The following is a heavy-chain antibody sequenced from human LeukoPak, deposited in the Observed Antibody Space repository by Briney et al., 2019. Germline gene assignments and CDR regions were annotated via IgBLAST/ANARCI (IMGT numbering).Heavy chain of an antibody. D-gene: IGHD6-13*01. CDR2: ISGSGTI. J-gene: IGHJ4*02. CDR3: ARRTYSSSWYFDY. V-gene: IGHV4-61*10. Sequence: PSETLSLTCTVSGGSISSGSDDWGWIRQPAGKGLEWIGRISGSGTIPYNPSLKSRVTISVDTSINQFSLKLSSVTAADTAVYYCARRTYSSSWYFDYWGQGTLVTVSS. CDR1: GGSISSGSDD.